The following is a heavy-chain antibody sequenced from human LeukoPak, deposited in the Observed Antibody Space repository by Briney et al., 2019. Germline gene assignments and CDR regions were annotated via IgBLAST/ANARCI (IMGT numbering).Heavy chain of an antibody. V-gene: IGHV1-3*01. CDR1: GYTFTNYA. D-gene: IGHD6-13*01. Sequence: ASVKVSCKASGYTFTNYAMHWVRQAPGQRLEWMGWINAGNGNTKYSQKFQGRVTITRDTSASTAYMELSSLRSEDTAVYYCARSTVAADTGPRFDYWGQGTLVTVSS. CDR2: INAGNGNT. CDR3: ARSTVAADTGPRFDY. J-gene: IGHJ4*02.